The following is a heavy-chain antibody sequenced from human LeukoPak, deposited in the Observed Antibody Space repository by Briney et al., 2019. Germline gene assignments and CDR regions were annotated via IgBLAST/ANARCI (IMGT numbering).Heavy chain of an antibody. Sequence: PGGSLRLSCAASGFTFNNYAMSWVRQAPGKGLEWASAISGSDAGTYYADSVKGRFTISRDNSKNTLYLQMNSLRAEDAAVYYCARPAIVAHDAFDIWGQGTMVTVSS. CDR1: GFTFNNYA. D-gene: IGHD3-22*01. V-gene: IGHV3-23*01. J-gene: IGHJ3*02. CDR2: ISGSDAGT. CDR3: ARPAIVAHDAFDI.